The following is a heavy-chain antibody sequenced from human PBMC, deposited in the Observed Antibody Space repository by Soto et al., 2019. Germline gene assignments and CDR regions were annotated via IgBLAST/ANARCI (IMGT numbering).Heavy chain of an antibody. CDR1: GFTFSSYG. J-gene: IGHJ6*02. CDR3: AKDLLRPGRAYGMDV. V-gene: IGHV3-30*18. CDR2: ISYDGSNK. Sequence: GSLRLSCAASGFTFSSYGMHWVRQAPGKGLEWVAVISYDGSNKYYADSVKGQFTISRDNSKNTLYLQMNSLRAEDTAVYYCAKDLLRPGRAYGMDVWGQGTTVTVSS.